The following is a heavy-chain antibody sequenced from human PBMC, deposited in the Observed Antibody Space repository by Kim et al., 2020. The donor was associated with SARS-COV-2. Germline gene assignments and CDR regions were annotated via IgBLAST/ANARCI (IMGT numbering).Heavy chain of an antibody. J-gene: IGHJ6*02. V-gene: IGHV1-69*13. CDR3: ARDGGYSSGWYPAAGYYGMDV. D-gene: IGHD6-19*01. Sequence: SVKVSCKASGGTFSSYAISWVRQAPGQGLEWMGGIIPIFGTANYAQKFQGRVTITADESTSTAYMELSSLRSEDTAVYYCARDGGYSSGWYPAAGYYGMDVWGQGTTVTVSS. CDR2: IIPIFGTA. CDR1: GGTFSSYA.